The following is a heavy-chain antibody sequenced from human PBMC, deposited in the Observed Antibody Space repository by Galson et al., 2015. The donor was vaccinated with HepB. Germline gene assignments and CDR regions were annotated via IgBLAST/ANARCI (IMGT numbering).Heavy chain of an antibody. CDR1: GFTFSGYG. CDR3: ARYQGDWGAFDI. J-gene: IGHJ3*02. CDR2: IWYDGSKQ. Sequence: SLRLSCAASGFTFSGYGMHWVRQAPGKGLEWVAVIWYDGSKQYYADSVKGRFTISRDNSGNTLYMQMNGLRVEDTAVYYCARYQGDWGAFDIWGQGTMVTVSS. D-gene: IGHD7-27*01. V-gene: IGHV3-33*01.